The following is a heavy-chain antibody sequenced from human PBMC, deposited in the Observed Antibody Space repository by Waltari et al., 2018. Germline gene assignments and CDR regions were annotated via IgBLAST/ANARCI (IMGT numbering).Heavy chain of an antibody. Sequence: EVQLVESGGGLIQPGGSLRLSCAASGFTVSSTYLSWVRQAPGKGLGWVSFIYSGGSTYYADSGKGRFTISRDNAKNTLYIQMNSLRAEDTAVYYCARHSRDDFWSNWFDPWGQGTLVTVSS. CDR2: IYSGGST. V-gene: IGHV3-53*01. J-gene: IGHJ5*02. CDR1: GFTVSSTY. D-gene: IGHD3-3*01. CDR3: ARHSRDDFWSNWFDP.